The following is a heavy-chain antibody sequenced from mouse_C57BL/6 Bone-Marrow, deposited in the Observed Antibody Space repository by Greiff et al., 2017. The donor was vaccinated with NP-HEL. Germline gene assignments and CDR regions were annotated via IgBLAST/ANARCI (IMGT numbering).Heavy chain of an antibody. CDR1: GYAFSSSW. CDR3: ARWGQLRPEYYYAMDY. V-gene: IGHV1-82*01. J-gene: IGHJ4*01. D-gene: IGHD3-2*02. Sequence: VQLQQSGPELVKPGASVKISCKASGYAFSSSWMNWVKQRPGKGLEWIGRIYPGDGDTNYNGKFKGKATLTADKSSSTAYMQLSSLTSEDSAVYFCARWGQLRPEYYYAMDYWGQGTSVTVSS. CDR2: IYPGDGDT.